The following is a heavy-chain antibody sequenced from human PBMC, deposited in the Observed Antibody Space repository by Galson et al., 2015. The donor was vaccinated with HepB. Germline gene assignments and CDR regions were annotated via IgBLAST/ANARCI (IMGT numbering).Heavy chain of an antibody. CDR3: ARDTYDILTGYGGGGNGMDV. D-gene: IGHD3-9*01. J-gene: IGHJ6*02. CDR1: GFTFSSYA. CDR2: ISYDGSNK. Sequence: SLRLSCAASGFTFSSYAMHWVRQAPGKGLEWVAVISYDGSNKYYADSVKGRFTISRDNSKNTLYLQMNSLRAEDTAVYYCARDTYDILTGYGGGGNGMDVWGQGTTVTVSS. V-gene: IGHV3-30*04.